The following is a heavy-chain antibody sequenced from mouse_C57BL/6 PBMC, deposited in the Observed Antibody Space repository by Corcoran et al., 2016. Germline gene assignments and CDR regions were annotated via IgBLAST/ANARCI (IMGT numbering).Heavy chain of an antibody. CDR1: GYTFTDYY. Sequence: EVQLQQSGPELVKPGASVKISCKASGYTFTDYYMNWVKQSHGKSLEWIGDINPNNGGTSYNQKFKGKATLTVDKSSSTAYMELRSLTSEDSAVYYCARPGIYYDLDYWGQGTSVTVSS. D-gene: IGHD1-1*01. J-gene: IGHJ4*01. CDR3: ARPGIYYDLDY. V-gene: IGHV1-26*01. CDR2: INPNNGGT.